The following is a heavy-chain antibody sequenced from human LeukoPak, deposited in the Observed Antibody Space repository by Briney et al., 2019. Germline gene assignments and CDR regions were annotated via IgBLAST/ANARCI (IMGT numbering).Heavy chain of an antibody. J-gene: IGHJ4*02. CDR2: IQNDGNNK. Sequence: PGGPLRLSCAASGFTFSSNGMHWVRQAPGKGLEWVAFIQNDGNNKKYADSVKGRFTISRDNSKNTLYLQMNSLRIEDTAVYYCARDWGTSSLYLVNWGQGTLVTVSS. D-gene: IGHD6-6*01. CDR3: ARDWGTSSLYLVN. V-gene: IGHV3-30*02. CDR1: GFTFSSNG.